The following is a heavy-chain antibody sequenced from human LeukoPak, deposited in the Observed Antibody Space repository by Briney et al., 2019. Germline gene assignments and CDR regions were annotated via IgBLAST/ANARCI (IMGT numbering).Heavy chain of an antibody. Sequence: PGGSLRLSCAASGFTVSSNYMSWVRQAPGKGLEWVSVIYSAGSTYYADSVKGRFTLSRDNSKNTLYLQMNSLRAEDTAVYYCARDPLFGAIDYWGQGTLVTVSS. J-gene: IGHJ4*02. CDR3: ARDPLFGAIDY. CDR1: GFTVSSNY. D-gene: IGHD3-10*01. V-gene: IGHV3-66*01. CDR2: IYSAGST.